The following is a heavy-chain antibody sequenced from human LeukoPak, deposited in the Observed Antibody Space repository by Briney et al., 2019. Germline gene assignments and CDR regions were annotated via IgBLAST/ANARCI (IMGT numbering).Heavy chain of an antibody. Sequence: GGSLRLSCASSGFTFSGNWMHWIRQRPGKGLVWISRINTDGRSTWYADFVKGRFTISRDNANNTLYLQMNSLRAEDTAVYYCARDHKNGYWGQGTLVTVSS. CDR2: INTDGRST. CDR3: ARDHKNGY. CDR1: GFTFSGNW. V-gene: IGHV3-74*01. J-gene: IGHJ4*02.